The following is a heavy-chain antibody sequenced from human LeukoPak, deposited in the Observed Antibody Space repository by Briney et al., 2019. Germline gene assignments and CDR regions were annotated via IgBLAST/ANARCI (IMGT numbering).Heavy chain of an antibody. CDR1: GGSISSGSYY. J-gene: IGHJ6*03. CDR3: ASCPDRRYYDILTGRIYYYYYMDV. V-gene: IGHV4-61*02. CDR2: IYTSGST. Sequence: SETLSLTCTVSGGSISSGSYYWSWIRQPAGKGLEWIGRIYTSGSTNYNPSLKSRVTISVDTSKNQFSLKLSSVTAADTAVYYCASCPDRRYYDILTGRIYYYYYMDVWGKGTTVTISS. D-gene: IGHD3-9*01.